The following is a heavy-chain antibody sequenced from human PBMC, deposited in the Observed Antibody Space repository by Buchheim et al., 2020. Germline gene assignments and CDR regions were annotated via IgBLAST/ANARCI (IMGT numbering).Heavy chain of an antibody. Sequence: VHVLESGGGLAQPGGSLRLSCAASAFTVSIYVKNWVRQVPGKGLEWVAVISNDGSNKQYPESVKGRFTMSRDNSKNMMYLQMNSLRVEDTAVYYCVRDSSPSGSYGYHFDSWGQG. CDR3: VRDSSPSGSYGYHFDS. D-gene: IGHD1-26*01. J-gene: IGHJ4*02. CDR2: ISNDGSNK. V-gene: IGHV3-30*03. CDR1: AFTVSIYV.